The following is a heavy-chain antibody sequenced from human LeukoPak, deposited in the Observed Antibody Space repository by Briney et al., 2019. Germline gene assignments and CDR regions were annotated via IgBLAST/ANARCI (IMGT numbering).Heavy chain of an antibody. CDR3: ARANFLYCSSTTCLFDY. Sequence: GASFDVYCQASGYTFTDKYMHWVRHAPVQGFEWMGWINPNDGDTNYQGRVTMTRDTSISTAHMEVSRLRSDDTAVYYCARANFLYCSSTTCLFDYWGQGTLVTVSS. CDR2: INPNDGDT. CDR1: GYTFTDKY. J-gene: IGHJ4*02. V-gene: IGHV1-2*02. D-gene: IGHD2-2*01.